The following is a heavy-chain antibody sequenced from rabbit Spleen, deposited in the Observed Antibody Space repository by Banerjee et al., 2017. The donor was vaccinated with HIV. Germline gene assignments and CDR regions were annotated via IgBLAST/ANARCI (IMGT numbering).Heavy chain of an antibody. V-gene: IGHV1S7*01. J-gene: IGHJ4*01. CDR2: IDPIFHIT. CDR3: VREVAARFSL. CDR1: GFDFSSYG. D-gene: IGHD4-1*01. Sequence: QLKESGGGLVQPGGSLKLSCKASGFDFSSYGVSWVRQAPGKGLEWIGYIDPIFHITTYATWVDGRFTISRHNAQNTLYLQLNSLTAADTATYFCVREVAARFSLWGPGTLVTVS.